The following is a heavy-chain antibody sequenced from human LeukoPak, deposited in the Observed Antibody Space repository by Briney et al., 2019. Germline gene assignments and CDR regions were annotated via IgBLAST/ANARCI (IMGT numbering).Heavy chain of an antibody. V-gene: IGHV3-30*18. J-gene: IGHJ5*02. CDR3: AKSSSSWTNWFDP. CDR2: ISYDGGNK. D-gene: IGHD6-13*01. CDR1: GFTFSSYG. Sequence: GGSLRLSCAASGFTFSSYGMHWVRQAPGKGLEWVAVISYDGGNKYYADSVKGRFTISRDNSKNTLYLQMNSLRAEDTAVYYCAKSSSSWTNWFDPWGQGTLVTVSS.